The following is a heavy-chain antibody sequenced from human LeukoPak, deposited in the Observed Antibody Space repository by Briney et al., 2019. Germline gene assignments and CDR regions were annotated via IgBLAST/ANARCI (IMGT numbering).Heavy chain of an antibody. V-gene: IGHV3-74*01. J-gene: IGHJ1*01. Sequence: GGALRLSCEASGSTFSRYWMHWVRQAPGKGLVWVSRIKSDGKTNYADSVKGRFTISRDNAKNTVSLQMDSLRAEDTGVYYCARAPSEVGGYYPEYFRHWGQGTLVTVSS. CDR3: ARAPSEVGGYYPEYFRH. CDR2: IKSDGKT. D-gene: IGHD3-22*01. CDR1: GSTFSRYW.